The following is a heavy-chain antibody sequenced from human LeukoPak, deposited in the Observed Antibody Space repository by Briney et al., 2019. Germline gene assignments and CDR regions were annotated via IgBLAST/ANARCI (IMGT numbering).Heavy chain of an antibody. V-gene: IGHV1-2*02. CDR3: ARVRVGEDLDY. Sequence: ASVKVSCKASGYTFTGYYMHWVRQAPGQGLEWMGWINPNSGGTNYAQKFQGRVTMTRDASISAAYMELSRLTSDDTAVYYCARVRVGEDLDYWGQGALVTVSS. CDR2: INPNSGGT. D-gene: IGHD3-16*01. CDR1: GYTFTGYY. J-gene: IGHJ4*02.